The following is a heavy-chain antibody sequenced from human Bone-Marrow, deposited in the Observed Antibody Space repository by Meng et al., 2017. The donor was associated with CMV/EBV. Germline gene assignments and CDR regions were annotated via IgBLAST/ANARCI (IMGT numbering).Heavy chain of an antibody. J-gene: IGHJ4*02. Sequence: GESLKISCAASGFTFSDYGMHWVRQAPGKGLELVSFIRYDGSDKFYADSVKGRFTISRDNSKNMLYLQMSSLRVEDTGLYYCAKVTVHGFFDYWGQGTLVTVSS. V-gene: IGHV3-30*02. CDR3: AKVTVHGFFDY. CDR2: IRYDGSDK. CDR1: GFTFSDYG. D-gene: IGHD4-11*01.